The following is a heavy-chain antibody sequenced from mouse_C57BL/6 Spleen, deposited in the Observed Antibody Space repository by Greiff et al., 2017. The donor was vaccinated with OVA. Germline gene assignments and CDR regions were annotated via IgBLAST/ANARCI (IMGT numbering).Heavy chain of an antibody. D-gene: IGHD2-10*01. J-gene: IGHJ2*01. CDR2: IDPSDSYT. Sequence: QVQLQQPGAELVKPGASVKLSCKASGYTFTSYWMQWVKQRPGQGLEWIGEIDPSDSYTNYNQKFKGKATLTVDTSSSTAYMQLSSLSSEDSAVYYCASSPSYGNCDSWGQGTTLTVSS. CDR3: ASSPSYGNCDS. CDR1: GYTFTSYW. V-gene: IGHV1-50*01.